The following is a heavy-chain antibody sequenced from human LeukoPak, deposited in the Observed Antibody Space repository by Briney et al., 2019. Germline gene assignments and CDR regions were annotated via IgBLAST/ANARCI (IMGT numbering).Heavy chain of an antibody. Sequence: GGSLRLSCAASGFTFTTYGMHWVRQAPGKGLEWVACIYPDGINKDYADSAKGRFIISRDNSKNTLYLQMNSLRAEDTAVYYCAKDWSGNYNWSDPWGQGTLVTVSS. D-gene: IGHD3-3*01. CDR3: AKDWSGNYNWSDP. CDR2: IYPDGINK. CDR1: GFTFTTYG. V-gene: IGHV3-30*02. J-gene: IGHJ5*02.